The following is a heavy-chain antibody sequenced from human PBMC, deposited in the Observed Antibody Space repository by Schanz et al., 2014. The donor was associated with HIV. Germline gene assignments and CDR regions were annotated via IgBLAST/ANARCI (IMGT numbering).Heavy chain of an antibody. D-gene: IGHD2-21*02. V-gene: IGHV1-69*01. CDR1: GGTFSIYA. CDR2: IIRIFGTT. J-gene: IGHJ4*02. Sequence: QVQLVQSGAEVKKPGSSVKVSCKASGGTFSIYAISWVRQAPGQGLEWMGGIIRIFGTTNYAPKFQGRVTINVDESTSTVYMDLSSLRSEDTAVYYCARTYTGDWSTGADWGQGTLVTVSS. CDR3: ARTYTGDWSTGAD.